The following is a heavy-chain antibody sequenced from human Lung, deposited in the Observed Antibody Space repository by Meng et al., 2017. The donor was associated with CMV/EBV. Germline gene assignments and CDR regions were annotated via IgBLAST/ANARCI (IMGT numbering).Heavy chain of an antibody. V-gene: IGHV4-34*01. Sequence: SXTXSLXCAVYGGSFSGYDWSWIRQPPGKGLEWIGEINHSGSTNYNPSLKRRVTISVDTSKNQFSMKLSSVTAADTAVYYCARGGYCSSTSCYKLYRNWFDPXGQGXLVTVSS. J-gene: IGHJ5*02. CDR3: ARGGYCSSTSCYKLYRNWFDP. D-gene: IGHD2-2*02. CDR1: GGSFSGYD. CDR2: INHSGST.